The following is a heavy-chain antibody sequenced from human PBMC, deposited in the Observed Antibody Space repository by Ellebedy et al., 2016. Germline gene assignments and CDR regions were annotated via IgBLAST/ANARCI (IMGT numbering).Heavy chain of an antibody. V-gene: IGHV4-59*01. D-gene: IGHD2-21*02. Sequence: SETLSLTXTVSGGAISSYYWSWIRQSPGKGLEWIGYIYYSGSTNYNPSLKSRVTISVDTSKNQFSLKLSSVTAADTAVYYCARYTRGGLLFHWFDPWGQGTLVTVSS. CDR3: ARYTRGGLLFHWFDP. J-gene: IGHJ5*02. CDR2: IYYSGST. CDR1: GGAISSYY.